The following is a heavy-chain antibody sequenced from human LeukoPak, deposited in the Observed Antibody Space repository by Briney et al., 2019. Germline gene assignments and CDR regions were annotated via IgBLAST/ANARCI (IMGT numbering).Heavy chain of an antibody. CDR2: INHGGLT. V-gene: IGHV4-34*01. J-gene: IGHJ6*03. D-gene: IGHD5-24*01. Sequence: SETLSLTCAVYAASFSDYYWSWIRQPPGKGLEWIGEINHGGLTNYNPSLKSRVSISVDTSKNQFSLKLSSVTAADTAVYYCARRLQSASQNMDVWGKGTTVTVSS. CDR3: ARRLQSASQNMDV. CDR1: AASFSDYY.